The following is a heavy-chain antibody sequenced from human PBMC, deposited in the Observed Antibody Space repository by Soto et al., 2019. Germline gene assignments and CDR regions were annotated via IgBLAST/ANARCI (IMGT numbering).Heavy chain of an antibody. D-gene: IGHD2-8*01. CDR3: AKDTKVYYYYGMDV. J-gene: IGHJ6*02. CDR1: GFTFSSCG. Sequence: PGGSLRLSCAASGFTFSSCGMHWVRQAPGKGLEWVAVISYDGSNKYYADSVKGRFTISRDNSKNTLYLQMNSLRAEDTAVYYCAKDTKVYYYYGMDVWGQGTTVTVSS. V-gene: IGHV3-30*18. CDR2: ISYDGSNK.